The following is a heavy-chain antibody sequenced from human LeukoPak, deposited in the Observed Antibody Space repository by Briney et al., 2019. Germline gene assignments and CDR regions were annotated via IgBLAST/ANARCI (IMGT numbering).Heavy chain of an antibody. Sequence: GESLKISSKGSGYSFTNYWIAWVRQMPGRGLEWMGIIYPGDSDTRYSPSFQGQVTISGDRSISTAYLQWSSLKASDTAMYNCARGRYCTSTSCSHFDYWGQGTLVTVSS. CDR3: ARGRYCTSTSCSHFDY. J-gene: IGHJ4*02. CDR1: GYSFTNYW. D-gene: IGHD2-2*01. V-gene: IGHV5-51*01. CDR2: IYPGDSDT.